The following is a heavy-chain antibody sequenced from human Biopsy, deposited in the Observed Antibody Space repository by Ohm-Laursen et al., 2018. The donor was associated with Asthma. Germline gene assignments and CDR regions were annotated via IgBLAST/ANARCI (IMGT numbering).Heavy chain of an antibody. J-gene: IGHJ5*02. CDR3: ARTTYGDDGFDH. CDR2: IYYSGST. V-gene: IGHV4-31*03. Sequence: TLSLTCTVSGGSINIGDYYWSWIRQHPVTGLEWIGYIYYSGSTYYNPSLKSRVSISLDTSKNQFSLSLTSVTAADTAVYYCARTTYGDDGFDHWGQGTLVTVSS. D-gene: IGHD4-17*01. CDR1: GGSINIGDYY.